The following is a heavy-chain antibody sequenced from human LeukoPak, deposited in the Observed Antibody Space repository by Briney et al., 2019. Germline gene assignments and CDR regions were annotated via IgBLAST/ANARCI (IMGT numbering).Heavy chain of an antibody. J-gene: IGHJ6*02. V-gene: IGHV4-39*07. Sequence: SETLSLTCTVSGGSISSSSYYWGWIRQPPGKGLEWIGSIYYSGSTYYNPSLKSRVTISVDTSKNQFSLKLSSVTTADTAVYYCARMTGYYYYGMDVWGQGTTVTVSS. CDR3: ARMTGYYYYGMDV. D-gene: IGHD3-9*01. CDR1: GGSISSSSYY. CDR2: IYYSGST.